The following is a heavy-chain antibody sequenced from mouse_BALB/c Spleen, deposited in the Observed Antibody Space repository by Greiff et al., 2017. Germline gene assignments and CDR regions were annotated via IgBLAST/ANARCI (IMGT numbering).Heavy chain of an antibody. Sequence: QVQLQQSGAELVRPGTSVKVSCKASGYAFTHYLIEWVKQRPGQGLEWIGVINPGSGGTNYNEKFKGKATLTADKSSSTAYMQLSSLTSDDSAVYFCARSRDYYGSSYGFAYWGQGTLVTVSA. CDR3: ARSRDYYGSSYGFAY. CDR1: GYAFTHYL. D-gene: IGHD1-1*01. CDR2: INPGSGGT. J-gene: IGHJ3*01. V-gene: IGHV1-54*01.